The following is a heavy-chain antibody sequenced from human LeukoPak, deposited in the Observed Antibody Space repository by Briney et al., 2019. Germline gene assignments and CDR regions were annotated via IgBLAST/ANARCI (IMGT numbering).Heavy chain of an antibody. J-gene: IGHJ4*02. D-gene: IGHD3-3*01. CDR2: IYYSGST. CDR1: GGSISSSSYY. Sequence: SETLSLTCTVSGGSISSSSYYWGWIRQPPGKGLEWIGSIYYSGSTYYNPSLKSRVTISVDTSKNQFSLKLSSVTAADTAVYYCARHTAQGTYYDFWSGSRWYGIDYWGQGTLVTVSS. V-gene: IGHV4-39*01. CDR3: ARHTAQGTYYDFWSGSRWYGIDY.